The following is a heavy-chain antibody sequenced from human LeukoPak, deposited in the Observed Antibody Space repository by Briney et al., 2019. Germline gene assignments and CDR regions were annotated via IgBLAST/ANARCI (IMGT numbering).Heavy chain of an antibody. J-gene: IGHJ2*01. CDR3: AKGSWYFDL. V-gene: IGHV3-9*01. Sequence: PGRSLRLSCAASGFTFDDYAMHWVRQAPGKGPEWVSGISWNSGSIGYADSVKGRFTISRDNAKNSLYLQMNSLRAEDTALYYCAKGSWYFDLWGRGTLVTVSS. CDR2: ISWNSGSI. CDR1: GFTFDDYA.